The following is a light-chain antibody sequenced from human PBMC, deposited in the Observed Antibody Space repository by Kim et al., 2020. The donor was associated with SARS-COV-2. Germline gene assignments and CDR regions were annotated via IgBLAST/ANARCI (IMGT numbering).Light chain of an antibody. V-gene: IGLV1-44*01. CDR1: SSNIGSNG. CDR2: SDR. CDR3: AAWDDRLRGWV. J-gene: IGLJ3*02. Sequence: GQGVTISCSGSSSNIGSNGVSWYQQLPGTAPKLLIFSDRQRPSGVPDRFSGSKSGASASLAISRLQSVDEADYYCAAWDDRLRGWVFGGGTRLTVL.